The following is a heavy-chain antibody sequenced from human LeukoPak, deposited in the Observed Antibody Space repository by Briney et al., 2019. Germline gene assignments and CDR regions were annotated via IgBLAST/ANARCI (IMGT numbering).Heavy chain of an antibody. D-gene: IGHD3-10*01. CDR3: ARVRGPPYYWFDP. Sequence: SQTLSLTCAVSGGSISSGGYSWSWIRQPPGKGLEWIGYIYHSGTTYYNTSLKSRVTISVDTSKNQSSLKLSSVTAAATAVYYCARVRGPPYYWFDPWGQGTLVTVSS. V-gene: IGHV4-30-2*05. CDR1: GGSISSGGYS. J-gene: IGHJ5*02. CDR2: IYHSGTT.